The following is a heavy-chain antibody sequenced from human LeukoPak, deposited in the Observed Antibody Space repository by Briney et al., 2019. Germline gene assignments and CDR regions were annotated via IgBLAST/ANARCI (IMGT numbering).Heavy chain of an antibody. D-gene: IGHD5-18*01. J-gene: IGHJ4*02. Sequence: ASVKVSCKASGYTFTSYAMHWVRQAPGQRLEWMGWINAGNGNTKYSQKFQGRVTITRDTSASTAYMELSSLRSEDTAVYYCAMHGDTAMVFDYWGQGTLVTVSS. CDR3: AMHGDTAMVFDY. V-gene: IGHV1-3*01. CDR1: GYTFTSYA. CDR2: INAGNGNT.